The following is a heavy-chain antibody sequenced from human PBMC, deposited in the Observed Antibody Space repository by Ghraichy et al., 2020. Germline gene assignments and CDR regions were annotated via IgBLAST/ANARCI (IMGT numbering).Heavy chain of an antibody. Sequence: SETLSLTCAVYGGSFSGYYWSWIRQPPGKGLEWIGEINHSGSTNYNPSLKSRVTISVDTSKNQFSLKLRSVTAADTAVYYCARDRSYGIDYWGQGTLVTVSS. CDR3: ARDRSYGIDY. J-gene: IGHJ4*02. CDR1: GGSFSGYY. V-gene: IGHV4-34*01. D-gene: IGHD5-18*01. CDR2: INHSGST.